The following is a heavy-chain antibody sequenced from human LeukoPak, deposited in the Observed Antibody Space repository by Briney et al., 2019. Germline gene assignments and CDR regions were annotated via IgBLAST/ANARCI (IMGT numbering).Heavy chain of an antibody. V-gene: IGHV3-30*02. CDR1: GFTFSSYG. D-gene: IGHD1-26*01. Sequence: GGSLRLSCAASGFTFSSYGMHWVRQAPGKGLEWVAFIRYDGSNKYYADSVKGRFTISRDNSKNTLYLQMNSLRAEDTAVYYCAKVTAMGPYQVRGDYFDYWGQGTLVTVSS. J-gene: IGHJ4*02. CDR2: IRYDGSNK. CDR3: AKVTAMGPYQVRGDYFDY.